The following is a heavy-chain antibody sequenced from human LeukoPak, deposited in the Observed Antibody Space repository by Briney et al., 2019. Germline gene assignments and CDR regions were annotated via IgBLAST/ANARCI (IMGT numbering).Heavy chain of an antibody. J-gene: IGHJ3*02. CDR3: ATLCSSSSCLSDAFDI. CDR2: ISAYNGNT. CDR1: GYTFTSYG. V-gene: IGHV1-18*01. Sequence: ASVKVSCKASGYTFTSYGISWVRQAPGQGLEWMGWISAYNGNTNYAQKLQGRVTMTTDTSTSTAYMELRSLRSDDTAVYYCATLCSSSSCLSDAFDIWGQGTMVTVSS. D-gene: IGHD2-2*01.